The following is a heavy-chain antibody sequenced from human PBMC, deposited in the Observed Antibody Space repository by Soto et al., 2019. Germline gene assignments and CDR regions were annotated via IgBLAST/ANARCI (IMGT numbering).Heavy chain of an antibody. CDR1: GYTFTGYY. V-gene: IGHV1-46*03. J-gene: IGHJ4*02. CDR3: ARAGCGYSYGYCDY. D-gene: IGHD5-18*01. CDR2: INPSSGST. Sequence: ASVKVSCKASGYTFTGYYMHWVRQAPGQRHEWMGRINPSSGSTNYAQKFQGRVTMTRDTSTSTVYMELSSLRSEDTAVYYCARAGCGYSYGYCDYWGQGTLVTVSS.